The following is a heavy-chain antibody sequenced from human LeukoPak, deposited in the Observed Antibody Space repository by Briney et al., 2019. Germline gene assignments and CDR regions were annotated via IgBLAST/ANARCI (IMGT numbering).Heavy chain of an antibody. Sequence: PGGSLRLSCAASGFTFDDYGMSWVRQAPGKGLEWVSGINWNGGSTVYADSVKGRFTISRDNAKNSLYLQMNSLRAEDTALYYCTRAGLAGTMAFDIWGQGTMVTVSS. J-gene: IGHJ3*02. CDR3: TRAGLAGTMAFDI. D-gene: IGHD1-7*01. CDR1: GFTFDDYG. V-gene: IGHV3-20*04. CDR2: INWNGGST.